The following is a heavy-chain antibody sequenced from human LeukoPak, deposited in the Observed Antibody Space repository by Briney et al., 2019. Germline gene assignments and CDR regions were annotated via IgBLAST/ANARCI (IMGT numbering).Heavy chain of an antibody. CDR2: ISGSGGST. CDR3: AKDCDGGGSCYFDV. CDR1: GFTFSSYA. V-gene: IGHV3-23*01. J-gene: IGHJ6*03. D-gene: IGHD2-15*01. Sequence: NPGGSLRLSCAVSGFTFSSYAMSWVRQAPGKGLEWVSAISGSGGSTYYADSVKGRFTISRDNSKNTLYLQMNSLRAEDTAVYYCAKDCDGGGSCYFDVWGKGTTVTVSS.